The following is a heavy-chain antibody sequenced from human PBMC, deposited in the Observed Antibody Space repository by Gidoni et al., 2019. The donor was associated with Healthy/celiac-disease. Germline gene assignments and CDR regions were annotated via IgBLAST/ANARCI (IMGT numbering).Heavy chain of an antibody. CDR1: GFTFSRYG. CDR3: ARGAVAANLGDY. V-gene: IGHV3-33*01. J-gene: IGHJ4*02. CDR2: IWYDGSNK. D-gene: IGHD6-19*01. Sequence: VQLVESGGGVVQPGRSLRLSCAASGFTFSRYGMHWVRQAPGKGLEWVAVIWYDGSNKYYADSVKGRFTISRDNSKNTLYLQMNSLRAEDTAVYYCARGAVAANLGDYWGQGTLVTVSS.